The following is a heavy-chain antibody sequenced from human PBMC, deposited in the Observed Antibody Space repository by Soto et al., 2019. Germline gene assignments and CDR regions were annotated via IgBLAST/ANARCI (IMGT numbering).Heavy chain of an antibody. J-gene: IGHJ4*02. CDR1: GFTFTNYG. V-gene: IGHV3-30*03. Sequence: QVQLVESGGGVVQPGRSLRLSCAASGFTFTNYGMHWVRQAPGKGLEWVAVISSGGSNQQYVDSVKGRFTISKDNSKNTLFLQMNSLRAEDTAVYYCAILYCSNRADFWGQGTLVTVSS. CDR2: ISSGGSNQ. D-gene: IGHD2-8*01. CDR3: AILYCSNRADF.